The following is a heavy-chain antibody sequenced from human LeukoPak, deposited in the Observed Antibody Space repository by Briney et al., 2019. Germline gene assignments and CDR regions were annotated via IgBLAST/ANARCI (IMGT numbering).Heavy chain of an antibody. V-gene: IGHV5-10-1*01. D-gene: IGHD6-13*01. Sequence: PGESLMISCKGSGYSFTSYWISWVRQMPGKGLERMGRIDPSDSYTNYSPSFEGHVTISADKSISTAYLQWSSLKASYIATYYCARHYGAAGDFDYWGQGTLVTVSS. J-gene: IGHJ4*02. CDR3: ARHYGAAGDFDY. CDR1: GYSFTSYW. CDR2: IDPSDSYT.